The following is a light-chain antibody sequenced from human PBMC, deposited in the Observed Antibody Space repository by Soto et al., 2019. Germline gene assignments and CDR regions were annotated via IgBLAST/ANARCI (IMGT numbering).Light chain of an antibody. V-gene: IGKV3-20*01. Sequence: EIVLTQSPGTLSLSPGERASLSCRASQSVSSSSLAWYQQKPGQPPRLLIYGASSRATGIPDRFSGSGSGIVFAITISGLEPEDFAVYFCKQYGDSPDTDRWTFGPGTKVEIK. CDR1: QSVSSSS. CDR3: KQYGDSPDTDRWT. J-gene: IGKJ1*01. CDR2: GAS.